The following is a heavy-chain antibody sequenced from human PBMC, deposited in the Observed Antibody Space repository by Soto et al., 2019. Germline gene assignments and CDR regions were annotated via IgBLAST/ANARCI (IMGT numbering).Heavy chain of an antibody. CDR1: GFTFSSYA. CDR3: ARALYPRYYYYGMDV. Sequence: GGSLRLSCAASGFTFSSYAMSWVRQAPGKGLEWVSAIRGSGGNTYYADSVKGRFTISRDNSKNTLYLQMNSLRAEDTAVYYCARALYPRYYYYGMDVWGQGTTVTVSS. J-gene: IGHJ6*02. CDR2: IRGSGGNT. V-gene: IGHV3-23*01.